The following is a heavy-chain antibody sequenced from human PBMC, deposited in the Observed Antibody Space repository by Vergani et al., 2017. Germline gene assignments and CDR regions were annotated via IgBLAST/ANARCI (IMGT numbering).Heavy chain of an antibody. D-gene: IGHD7-27*01. CDR1: GGSISSYY. CDR3: ARGGVTGDRSGYYYYYYMDV. V-gene: IGHV4-59*01. Sequence: QVQLQESGPGLVKPSETLSLTCTVSGGSISSYYWSWIRQPPGKGLEWIGYIYYSGSTNYNPSLKSRVTISVDTSKNQFSLKLSPVTAADTAVYYSARGGVTGDRSGYYYYYYMDVWGKGTTVTVSS. CDR2: IYYSGST. J-gene: IGHJ6*03.